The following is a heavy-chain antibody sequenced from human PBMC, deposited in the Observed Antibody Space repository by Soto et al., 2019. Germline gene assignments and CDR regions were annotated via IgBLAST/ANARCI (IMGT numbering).Heavy chain of an antibody. J-gene: IGHJ6*04. CDR1: GGTFGRYT. D-gene: IGHD3-16*01. CDR3: ARAWKLGGDLDV. V-gene: IGHV1-69*08. CDR2: IIPILETA. Sequence: QVQLVQSGAEVKKPGSSVKVSCKASGGTFGRYTLSWVRQAPGQGLEWMGWIIPILETANYARRFQGRLTSTADTSAGTAYMYLSVLKSDDTGVYYGARAWKLGGDLDVWGKGTPVTVSS.